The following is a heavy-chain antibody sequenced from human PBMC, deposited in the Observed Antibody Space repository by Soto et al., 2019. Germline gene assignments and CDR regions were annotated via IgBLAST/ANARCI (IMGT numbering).Heavy chain of an antibody. CDR2: INPNTGDT. CDR1: GYTFTGHY. Sequence: QVRLVQSGAEVKRPGASVKVSCKASGYTFTGHYIYWVRQAPGQGLEWMGWINPNTGDTNYAQKFQGRVTMTRDTSTNTIYIDLSSLRSDDTAVYFCARDPGAFGEVLEFWGQGPLVTVSS. CDR3: ARDPGAFGEVLEF. D-gene: IGHD3-10*01. J-gene: IGHJ4*02. V-gene: IGHV1-2*02.